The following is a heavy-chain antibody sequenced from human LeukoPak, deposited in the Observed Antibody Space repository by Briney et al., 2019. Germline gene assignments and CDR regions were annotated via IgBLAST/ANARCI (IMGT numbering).Heavy chain of an antibody. D-gene: IGHD2-15*01. J-gene: IGHJ3*02. CDR2: FYTRGST. CDR1: CGSHHNFY. CDR3: ARGRYCSADICSGGDAFDI. Sequence: PSETPSLTRTVSCGSHHNFYWGWIRQPAREGIEWIWRFYTRGSTNYNPSLKSRVTMSVDTSKNQFSLKLSSVTAADTAVYYCARGRYCSADICSGGDAFDIWGQGTMVSVSS. V-gene: IGHV4-4*07.